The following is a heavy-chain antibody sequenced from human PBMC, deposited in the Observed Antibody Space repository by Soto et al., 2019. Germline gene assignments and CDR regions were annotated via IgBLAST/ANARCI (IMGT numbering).Heavy chain of an antibody. Sequence: PGGSLRLSCAASGFTFSNAWMSWVRQAPGKGLEWVGRIKSKTDGGTTDYAAPVKGRFTISRDDSKNTLYLQMNSLKTEDTAVYYCTTGPPLYYYYGMDVWGQGTTVTVSS. CDR2: IKSKTDGGTT. CDR1: GFTFSNAW. V-gene: IGHV3-15*01. J-gene: IGHJ6*02. CDR3: TTGPPLYYYYGMDV.